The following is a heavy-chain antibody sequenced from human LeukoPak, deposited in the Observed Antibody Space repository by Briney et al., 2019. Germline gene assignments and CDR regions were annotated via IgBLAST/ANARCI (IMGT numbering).Heavy chain of an antibody. Sequence: HWASVEVSCKASGYTFTGYYMHWVRQAPGQGLEWMGWINPNSGGTNYAQKFQGRVTMTRDTSISTAYMELRRLTSDDTAVYYCARDPSHYYYTDVWGKGTTVTVSS. J-gene: IGHJ6*03. V-gene: IGHV1-2*02. CDR3: ARDPSHYYYTDV. CDR2: INPNSGGT. CDR1: GYTFTGYY.